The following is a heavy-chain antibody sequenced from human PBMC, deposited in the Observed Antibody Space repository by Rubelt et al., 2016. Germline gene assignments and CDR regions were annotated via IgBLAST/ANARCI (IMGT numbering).Heavy chain of an antibody. D-gene: IGHD1-1*01. CDR1: GFSLSASGVG. Sequence: QITLKASGPPLVKPTQTLTLTCTFSGFSLSASGVGVGWIRQPPGKALEGRALIFWDDDKRYRPSLKNRLTIPKDTSKNLVVLAITNMDPVDTATYYCARISRNGYYFDYWGQGTLVTVSS. CDR2: IFWDDDK. CDR3: ARISRNGYYFDY. V-gene: IGHV2-5*02. J-gene: IGHJ4*02.